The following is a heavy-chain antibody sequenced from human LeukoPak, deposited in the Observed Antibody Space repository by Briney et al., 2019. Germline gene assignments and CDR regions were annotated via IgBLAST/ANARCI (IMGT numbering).Heavy chain of an antibody. J-gene: IGHJ6*03. V-gene: IGHV1-69*13. Sequence: SVKVSCKASGGTFSSYAISWLRQAPGQGLEWMGGIIPIFCTANYAQKVQGSVTITADESTSTAYMDLSSLRSEDTAVYYCAVFGLYYYYTDVWGKGTTVTVSS. D-gene: IGHD3-16*01. CDR2: IIPIFCTA. CDR3: AVFGLYYYYTDV. CDR1: GGTFSSYA.